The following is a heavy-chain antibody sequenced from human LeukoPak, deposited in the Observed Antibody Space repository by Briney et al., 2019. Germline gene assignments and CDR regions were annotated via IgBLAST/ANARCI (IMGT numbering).Heavy chain of an antibody. CDR1: GFTFDDYA. J-gene: IGHJ5*02. V-gene: IGHV3-23*01. CDR2: VTGSGGST. CDR3: AKEGATAGSNWFDP. Sequence: GGSLRLSCAASGFTFDDYAMSWVRQAPGKGLEWVSTVTGSGGSTYYADSVKGRFTISRDNSKNTLYLQMNSLRADDTAVYYCAKEGATAGSNWFDPWGQGTLVTVSS. D-gene: IGHD6-13*01.